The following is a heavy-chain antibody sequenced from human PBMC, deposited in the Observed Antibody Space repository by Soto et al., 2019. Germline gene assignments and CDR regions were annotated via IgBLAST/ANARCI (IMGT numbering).Heavy chain of an antibody. CDR1: GFTFSSYG. Sequence: PGGSLRLSCAASGFTFSSYGMHWVRQAPGKGLEWVAVISYDGSNKYYADSVKGRFTISRDNSKNTLYLQMNSLRAEDTAVYYCAGAEGFTIFTAHLGGVWGQGTTVTVSS. D-gene: IGHD3-9*01. J-gene: IGHJ6*02. CDR2: ISYDGSNK. CDR3: AGAEGFTIFTAHLGGV. V-gene: IGHV3-30*03.